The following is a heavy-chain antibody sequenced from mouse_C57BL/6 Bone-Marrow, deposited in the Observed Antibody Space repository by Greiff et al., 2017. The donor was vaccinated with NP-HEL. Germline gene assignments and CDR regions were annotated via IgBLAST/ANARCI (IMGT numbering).Heavy chain of an antibody. V-gene: IGHV1-50*01. J-gene: IGHJ1*03. Sequence: QVQLQQPGAELVKPGASVKLSCKASGYTFTSYWMQWVKQRPGQGLEWIGEIDPSDSYTNYNQKFKGKATLTVDTSSSTAYMQLSSRTSEDSAVYYCARKGEWLRWYFDVWGTGTTVTVSS. CDR3: ARKGEWLRWYFDV. D-gene: IGHD2-2*01. CDR1: GYTFTSYW. CDR2: IDPSDSYT.